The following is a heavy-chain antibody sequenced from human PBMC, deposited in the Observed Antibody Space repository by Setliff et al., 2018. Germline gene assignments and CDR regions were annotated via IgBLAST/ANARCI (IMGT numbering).Heavy chain of an antibody. CDR3: ARHAITQSLVADF. CDR1: GGPISSNEYY. V-gene: IGHV4-39*01. Sequence: NPSETLSLTCTVSGGPISSNEYYWGWIRQSPEKGLEWIASMYFGGTTQYNPSLKSRVTISVDTSKNRFTLNLRSATAADTAVYYCARHAITQSLVADFWGQGILVTVSS. J-gene: IGHJ4*02. D-gene: IGHD2-8*02. CDR2: MYFGGTT.